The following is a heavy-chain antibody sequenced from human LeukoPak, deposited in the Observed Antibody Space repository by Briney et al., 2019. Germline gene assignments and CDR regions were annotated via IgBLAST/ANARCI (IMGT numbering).Heavy chain of an antibody. J-gene: IGHJ3*02. CDR2: IYYSGST. CDR3: ARLSPGPHRSSQDAFDI. V-gene: IGHV4-59*08. D-gene: IGHD6-13*01. CDR1: GGSISSYY. Sequence: SETLSLTCTVSGGSISSYYWSWIRQPPGKGLEWIGYIYYSGSTNYNPSLKSRVTISVDTSKNQFSLKLSSVTAADTVVYYCARLSPGPHRSSQDAFDIWGQGTMVTVSS.